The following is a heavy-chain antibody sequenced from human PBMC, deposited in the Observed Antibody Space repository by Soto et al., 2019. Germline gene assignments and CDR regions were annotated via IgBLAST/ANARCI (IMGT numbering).Heavy chain of an antibody. CDR2: FDPEDGET. D-gene: IGHD1-26*01. CDR3: ATGPRRSGSYYQVFDY. Sequence: ASVKVSCKVSGYTLTELSMHWVRQAPGKWLEWMGGFDPEDGETIYAQKFQGRVTMTEDTSTDTAYMELSSLRSEDTAVYYCATGPRRSGSYYQVFDYWGQGTLVTVSS. J-gene: IGHJ4*02. CDR1: GYTLTELS. V-gene: IGHV1-24*01.